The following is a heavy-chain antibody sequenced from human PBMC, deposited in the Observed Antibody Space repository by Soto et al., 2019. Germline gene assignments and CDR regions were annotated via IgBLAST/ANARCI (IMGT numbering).Heavy chain of an antibody. D-gene: IGHD6-13*01. CDR3: AKDVGQQLVLNYGMDV. CDR1: GFTFRSFG. V-gene: IGHV3-30*18. Sequence: QMQLVESGGGVIQPGTSLSLSCGSSGFTFRSFGMYWVRQAPGKGLEWVAVVSYDGNHKYYADSVKGRFTVSRDNAKNMLYLQMNSLRGEDTAVYYCAKDVGQQLVLNYGMDVWGQGTTVTVSS. J-gene: IGHJ6*02. CDR2: VSYDGNHK.